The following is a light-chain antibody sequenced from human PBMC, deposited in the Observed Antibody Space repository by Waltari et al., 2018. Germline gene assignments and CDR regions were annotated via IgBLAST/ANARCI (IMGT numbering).Light chain of an antibody. Sequence: QSALTQPASVSGSPGQSITISCTGTRSDVGNYNLVSWYQQHPGKAPKPMISEVNKRPSGVSNRFSGSKSGNTASLTISGLQSEDEASYYCSSYISSTSVIFGGGTKLTVL. CDR3: SSYISSTSVI. J-gene: IGLJ2*01. CDR2: EVN. CDR1: RSDVGNYNL. V-gene: IGLV2-23*02.